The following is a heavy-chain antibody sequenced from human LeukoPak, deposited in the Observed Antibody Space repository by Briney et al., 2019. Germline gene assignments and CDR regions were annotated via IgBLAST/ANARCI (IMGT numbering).Heavy chain of an antibody. CDR3: ARGGALDAFDI. CDR2: IYYSGST. J-gene: IGHJ3*02. V-gene: IGHV4-39*07. D-gene: IGHD3-16*01. Sequence: SETLSLTCTVSGGSISSSSYYWGWIRQPPGKGLEWIGSIYYSGSTYYNPSLKSRVTISVDTSKNQFSLKLSSVTAADTAVYYCARGGALDAFDIWGQGTMVTVSS. CDR1: GGSISSSSYY.